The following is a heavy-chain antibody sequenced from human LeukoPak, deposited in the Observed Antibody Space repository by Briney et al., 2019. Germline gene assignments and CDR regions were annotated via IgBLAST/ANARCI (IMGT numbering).Heavy chain of an antibody. CDR1: GYTFTSHH. J-gene: IGHJ6*03. CDR3: ARGELRYFDWLPSYYYYYYYMDV. V-gene: IGHV1-46*01. CDR2: INPSGGST. Sequence: ASVKVSCKASGYTFTSHHMHWVRQAPGQGLEWMGIINPSGGSTNYAQKFQGRVTITADKSTSTAYMELSSLRSEDTAVYYCARGELRYFDWLPSYYYYYYYMDVWGKGTTVTISS. D-gene: IGHD3-9*01.